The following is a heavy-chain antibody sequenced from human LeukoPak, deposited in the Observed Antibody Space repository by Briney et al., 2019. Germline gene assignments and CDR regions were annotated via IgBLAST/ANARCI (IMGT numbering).Heavy chain of an antibody. V-gene: IGHV4-34*01. J-gene: IGHJ1*01. CDR3: AKFLAVIAARDSLYFQH. D-gene: IGHD6-6*01. CDR1: GGSFSGYY. CDR2: INHSGST. Sequence: SETLSLTCAVYGGSFSGYYWSWIRQPPGKGLEWIGEINHSGSTNYNPSLKSRVTISVDTSKNQFSLKLSSVIAADTAVYYCAKFLAVIAARDSLYFQHWGQGTLVTVSS.